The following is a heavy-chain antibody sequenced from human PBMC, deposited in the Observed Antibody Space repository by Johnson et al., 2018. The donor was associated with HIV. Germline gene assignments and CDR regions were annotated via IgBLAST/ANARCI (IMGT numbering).Heavy chain of an antibody. V-gene: IGHV3-66*01. Sequence: VQLVESGGGLVQPGGSLRLSCAASGFTFSSSWMHWVCQAPEKGLEWVSLIYSGGSTYSADSVKGRFTITRDNSKNTRYLQMKSRRAEDTAVYYCARAAYSGSHHDAFDIWGQGTMVTVSS. CDR2: IYSGGST. CDR3: ARAAYSGSHHDAFDI. D-gene: IGHD1-26*01. CDR1: GFTFSSSW. J-gene: IGHJ3*02.